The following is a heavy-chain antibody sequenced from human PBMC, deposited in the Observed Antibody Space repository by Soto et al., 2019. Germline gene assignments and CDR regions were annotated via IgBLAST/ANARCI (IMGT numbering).Heavy chain of an antibody. CDR2: INPNSGGT. CDR1: GYTFTGYY. V-gene: IGHV1-2*04. Sequence: ASVKVSCKASGYTFTGYYMHWVRQAPGQGLEWMGWINPNSGGTNYAQKFQGWVTMTRDTSISTAYMELSRLRSDDTAVYYCARDRASSGWYPPYYYYYGMDVWGQGTTVTVSS. CDR3: ARDRASSGWYPPYYYYYGMDV. D-gene: IGHD6-19*01. J-gene: IGHJ6*02.